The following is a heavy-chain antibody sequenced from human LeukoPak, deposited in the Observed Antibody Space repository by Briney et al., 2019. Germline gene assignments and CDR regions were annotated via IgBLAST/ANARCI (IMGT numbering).Heavy chain of an antibody. CDR1: GFTFSTYV. Sequence: GGSLRLSCSVSGFTFSTYVMHWVRQAPGKGLEYVSAISSNGVNTYYADSVKGRFTISRDNSKNTLYLQMSSLRADDTAVYYCVRGTGYWGQGTLVTVSS. CDR3: VRGTGY. V-gene: IGHV3-64D*06. CDR2: ISSNGVNT. J-gene: IGHJ4*02.